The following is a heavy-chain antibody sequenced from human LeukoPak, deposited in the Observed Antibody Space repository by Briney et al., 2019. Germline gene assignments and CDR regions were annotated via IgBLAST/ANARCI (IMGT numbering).Heavy chain of an antibody. Sequence: SETLSLTCGVSGGSITSTNYWTWVRQPPGKGLEWIGEVNLQGSTNYNPSLMGRVAISVDMSENHIPLQLTSVTAADTAVYYCARGYSSSWNYFDYWGQGTLVTVSS. J-gene: IGHJ4*02. CDR3: ARGYSSSWNYFDY. D-gene: IGHD6-13*01. CDR2: VNLQGST. CDR1: GGSITSTNY. V-gene: IGHV4-4*02.